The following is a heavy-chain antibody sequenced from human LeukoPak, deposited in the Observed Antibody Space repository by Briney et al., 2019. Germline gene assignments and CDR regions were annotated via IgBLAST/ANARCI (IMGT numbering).Heavy chain of an antibody. CDR3: ASDYYDILTGDPYNWFDP. D-gene: IGHD3-9*01. CDR2: MNPNSGNT. Sequence: ASVKVSCKASGYTFTSYDINWVRQATGQGLEWTGWMNPNSGNTGYAQKFQGRVTMTRNTSISTAYMELSSLRSEDTAVYYCASDYYDILTGDPYNWFDPWGQGTLVTVSS. CDR1: GYTFTSYD. J-gene: IGHJ5*02. V-gene: IGHV1-8*01.